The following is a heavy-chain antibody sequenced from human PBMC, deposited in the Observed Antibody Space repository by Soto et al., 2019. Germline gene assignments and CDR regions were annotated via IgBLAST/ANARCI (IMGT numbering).Heavy chain of an antibody. CDR1: GGSFSGYY. D-gene: IGHD3-3*01. CDR2: INHSGST. V-gene: IGHV4-34*01. J-gene: IGHJ6*03. Sequence: SETLSLTCAVYGGSFSGYYWSRIRQPPGKGLEWIGEINHSGSTNYNPSIKSRVTISVDTSKNQFSLKLSSVTAADAAVYYCSRGEGLRFLESMSYDYYIDVWGKGTTVTVSS. CDR3: SRGEGLRFLESMSYDYYIDV.